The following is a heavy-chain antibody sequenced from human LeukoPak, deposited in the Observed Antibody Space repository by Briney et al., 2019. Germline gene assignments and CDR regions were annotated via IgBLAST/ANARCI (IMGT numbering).Heavy chain of an antibody. J-gene: IGHJ4*02. CDR2: ISYDGSNK. V-gene: IGHV3-30-3*01. D-gene: IGHD1-26*01. CDR3: ARGEGYSGSYYTDLDY. Sequence: GGSLRLSCAASGFTFSSYAMHWVRQAPGKGLEWVAVISYDGSNKYYADSVKGRFTISRDNSKDTLYLQMNSLRAEDTAVYYCARGEGYSGSYYTDLDYWGQGTLVTVSS. CDR1: GFTFSSYA.